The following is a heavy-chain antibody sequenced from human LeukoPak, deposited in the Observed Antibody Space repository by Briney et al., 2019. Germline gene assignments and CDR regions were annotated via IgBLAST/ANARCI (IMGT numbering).Heavy chain of an antibody. J-gene: IGHJ4*02. Sequence: GGSLRLSCAASGFTFSSYAMSWVRRAPGKGLEWVSAISGSGGSTYYADSVKGRFTISRDNSKNTLYLQMNSLRAEDTAVYYCAKDYYDSSGYSDAYDYWGQGTLVTVSS. CDR2: ISGSGGST. CDR1: GFTFSSYA. D-gene: IGHD3-22*01. CDR3: AKDYYDSSGYSDAYDY. V-gene: IGHV3-23*01.